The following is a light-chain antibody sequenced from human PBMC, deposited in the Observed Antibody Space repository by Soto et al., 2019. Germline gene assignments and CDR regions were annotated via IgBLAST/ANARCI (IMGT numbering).Light chain of an antibody. V-gene: IGLV2-14*01. CDR3: NSYTSISALWV. Sequence: QSALTQPASVSGSLGQSITISCTGTSSDIGGYNYVSWYQQHPGKAPKLMIYEVSYRPSGVSNRFSGSKSGNTASLTISGLQAEDEADYYCNSYTSISALWVFGGGTKLTVL. CDR2: EVS. CDR1: SSDIGGYNY. J-gene: IGLJ3*02.